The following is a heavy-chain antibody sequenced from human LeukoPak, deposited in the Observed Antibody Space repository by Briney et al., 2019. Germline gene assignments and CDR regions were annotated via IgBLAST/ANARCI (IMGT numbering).Heavy chain of an antibody. J-gene: IGHJ5*02. CDR3: ARDNNTSSLADP. CDR1: GYTFTSYY. V-gene: IGHV1-46*01. D-gene: IGHD2/OR15-2a*01. Sequence: ASVKVSCKASGYTFTSYYMHWVRQAPGQGLEWMGIISPSDGTTNYAQKFQGRVAMTRDTSTSTFYMEMSSLTSEDTAVYYCARDNNTSSLADPWGQGTLVTVSS. CDR2: ISPSDGTT.